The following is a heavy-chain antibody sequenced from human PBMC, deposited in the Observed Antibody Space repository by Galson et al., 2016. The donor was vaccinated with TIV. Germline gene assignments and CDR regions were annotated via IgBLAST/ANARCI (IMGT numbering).Heavy chain of an antibody. Sequence: PVQSLRLSCAASGFTVSNIHMSWVRQAPGRGLEWVSIIYSGHTTYSGDTTYYADSVKGRFTISRDNSKNTLYLRMNSLRAEDTAVYYCARTTSALIQLGYYFEYWGQGTPVTVSS. CDR3: ARTTSALIQLGYYFEY. D-gene: IGHD5-18*01. CDR2: IYSGHTTYSGDTT. J-gene: IGHJ4*02. V-gene: IGHV3-23*03. CDR1: GFTVSNIH.